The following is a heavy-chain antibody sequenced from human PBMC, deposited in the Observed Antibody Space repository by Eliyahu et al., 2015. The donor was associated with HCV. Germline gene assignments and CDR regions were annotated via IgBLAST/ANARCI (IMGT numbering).Heavy chain of an antibody. CDR2: IYYSGST. Sequence: QVQLQEXGPGLVKPSEXXSLXCTXXGGSISSYYWSWIRQPPGKGLEWIGYIYYSGSTNYNPSLKSRVTISVDTSKNQFSLKLSSVTAADTAVYYCARLLVGARFDYWGQGTLVTVSS. CDR1: GGSISSYY. J-gene: IGHJ4*02. CDR3: ARLLVGARFDY. D-gene: IGHD1-26*01. V-gene: IGHV4-59*01.